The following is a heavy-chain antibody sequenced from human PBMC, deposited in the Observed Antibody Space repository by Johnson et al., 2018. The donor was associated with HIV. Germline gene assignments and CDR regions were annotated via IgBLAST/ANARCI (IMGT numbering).Heavy chain of an antibody. CDR2: ISWNSGSI. CDR1: GFTFDDYA. D-gene: IGHD1-1*01. V-gene: IGHV3-9*01. CDR3: ARAWKSAFDI. Sequence: EVQLVESGGGLVQPGRSLRLSCAASGFTFDDYAMHWVRQAPGKGLEWASGISWNSGSIGYADSVKGRFTISRDNSKNTLYLQMNSLRAEDTAVYYCARAWKSAFDIWGQGTMVTVSS. J-gene: IGHJ3*02.